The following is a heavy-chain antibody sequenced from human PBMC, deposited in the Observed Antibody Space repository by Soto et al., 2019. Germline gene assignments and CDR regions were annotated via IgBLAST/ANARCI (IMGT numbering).Heavy chain of an antibody. CDR2: ISPYNDYR. CDR3: ARGGYYDNSWGKLSHYGLDV. D-gene: IGHD3-16*01. CDR1: GYTFIRYG. J-gene: IGHJ6*02. Sequence: QVQLAQSANEVKKPGASVRVSCKAAGYTFIRYGIAWVRQAPGQGLEWMGWISPYNDYRVYAQKFQGRVSMTAATSTRTVYMNLRGLKSDDTAVYYCARGGYYDNSWGKLSHYGLDVWGQGTSVSVSS. V-gene: IGHV1-18*01.